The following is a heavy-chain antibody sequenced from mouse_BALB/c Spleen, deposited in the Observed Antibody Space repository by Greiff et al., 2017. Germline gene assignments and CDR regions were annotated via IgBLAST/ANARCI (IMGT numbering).Heavy chain of an antibody. CDR3: ARQNGSSPLFAY. CDR2: ISSGGSYT. D-gene: IGHD1-1*01. J-gene: IGHJ3*01. V-gene: IGHV5-6*01. Sequence: EVHLVESGGDLVKPGGSLKLSCAASGFTFSSYGMSWVRQTPDKRLEWVATISSGGSYTYYPDSVKGRFTISRDNAKNTLHLQMSSLKSEDTAMYYCARQNGSSPLFAYWGQGTLVTVSA. CDR1: GFTFSSYG.